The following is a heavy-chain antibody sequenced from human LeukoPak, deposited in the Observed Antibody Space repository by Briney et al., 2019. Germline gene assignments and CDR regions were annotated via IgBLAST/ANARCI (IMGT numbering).Heavy chain of an antibody. CDR1: GYTFTGYY. V-gene: IGHV1-2*02. J-gene: IGHJ4*02. CDR2: INPNSGGT. Sequence: GASVKVSCKASGYTFTGYYMHWVRQAPGQGLEWRGWINPNSGGTNYAQKFQGRVTMTRDTSISTAYMELSRLRSDDTAVYYCARDLGSSKVGATTVGLVYWGQGTLVTVSS. D-gene: IGHD1-26*01. CDR3: ARDLGSSKVGATTVGLVY.